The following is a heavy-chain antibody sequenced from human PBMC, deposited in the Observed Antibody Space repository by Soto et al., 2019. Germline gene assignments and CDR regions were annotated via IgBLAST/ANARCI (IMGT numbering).Heavy chain of an antibody. Sequence: GRSLRLSYSASAFTFSSYAMHWLRQAPGKGLEWVAVISYDVSNKYYADSVKGRFTISRDNSKNTLYLQMNSLRAEDTAVYYCAREAVGATDWFDPWGQGTLVTVSS. V-gene: IGHV3-30-3*01. CDR3: AREAVGATDWFDP. CDR2: ISYDVSNK. D-gene: IGHD1-26*01. CDR1: AFTFSSYA. J-gene: IGHJ5*02.